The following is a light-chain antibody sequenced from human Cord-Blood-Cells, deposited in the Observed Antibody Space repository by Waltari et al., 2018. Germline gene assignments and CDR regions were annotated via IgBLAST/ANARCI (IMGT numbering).Light chain of an antibody. J-gene: IGKJ1*01. CDR3: QQYGSSPWT. CDR2: GTA. CDR1: QSVSSSY. Sequence: EIGLTQSPGTLSLSPGERPTLSCRASQSVSSSYLAWYQQKPGQAPRLLIYGTASRATGIPDRFSGSVSGTDFTVTISRLEPEDFAVYYCQQYGSSPWTCGQGTKVEIK. V-gene: IGKV3-20*01.